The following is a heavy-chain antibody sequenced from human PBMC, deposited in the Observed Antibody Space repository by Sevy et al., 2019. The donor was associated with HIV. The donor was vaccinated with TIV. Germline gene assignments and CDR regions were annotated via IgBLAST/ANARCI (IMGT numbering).Heavy chain of an antibody. J-gene: IGHJ4*02. CDR3: ARDHGYCSGGSCYSGGY. V-gene: IGHV3-21*06. CDR2: SSGTGNYI. D-gene: IGHD2-15*01. CDR1: GFIFTSYT. Sequence: GGSLRLSCSASGFIFTSYTMIWVRQAPGRGLEWVSSSSGTGNYIHYADSVKGRFTISGDNAKNFLYLQMNSLRAEDTAVYYCARDHGYCSGGSCYSGGYWGQGTQVTVSS.